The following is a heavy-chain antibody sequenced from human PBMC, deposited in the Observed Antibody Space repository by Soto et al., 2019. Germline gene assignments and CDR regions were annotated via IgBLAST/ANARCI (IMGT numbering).Heavy chain of an antibody. V-gene: IGHV4-39*01. Sequence: GTLSPTCTVFDGCISASSYYGGGIRQPPAKGLWWSGIYYYGAGTHYTPSLQGRVTISADTSNNQAYLKRGSVTAADTAMYYCARHRIVRLGITTVTDVDYWGQGTPVTVSS. CDR3: ARHRIVRLGITTVTDVDY. J-gene: IGHJ4*02. CDR2: YYYGAGT. CDR1: DGCISASSYY. D-gene: IGHD4-4*01.